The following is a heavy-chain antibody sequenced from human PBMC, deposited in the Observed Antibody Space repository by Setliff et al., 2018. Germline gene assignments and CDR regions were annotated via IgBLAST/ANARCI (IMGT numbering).Heavy chain of an antibody. Sequence: GGSLRLSCAASAFTFKNYWMSWVRQAPGKGLEWVSGISGSGGSTYYADSVKGRFTISRDNSKNTLYLQMNSLRAEDTAVYYCANDFTYWGQGTLVTVSS. CDR2: ISGSGGST. CDR3: ANDFTY. V-gene: IGHV3-23*01. CDR1: AFTFKNYW. J-gene: IGHJ4*02.